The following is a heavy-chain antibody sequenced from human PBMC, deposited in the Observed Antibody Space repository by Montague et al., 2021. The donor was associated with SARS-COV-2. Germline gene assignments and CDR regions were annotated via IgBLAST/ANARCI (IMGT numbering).Heavy chain of an antibody. V-gene: IGHV4-4*02. CDR3: ATLSRRTAAGTRHYFGLDV. CDR1: GDSISTSTW. Sequence: SDTLSLTCRVSGDSISTSTWWTWVRQTPGKGLEWIGEIFHSGTINYNPSLKSRVSISVDKSNNHFSLMLSSLIAADTAVYYCATLSRRTAAGTRHYFGLDVWGQGTPVVVSS. J-gene: IGHJ6*02. CDR2: IFHSGTI. D-gene: IGHD6-13*01.